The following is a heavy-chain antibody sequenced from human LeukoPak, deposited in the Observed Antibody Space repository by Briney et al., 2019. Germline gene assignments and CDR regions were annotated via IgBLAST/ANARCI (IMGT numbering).Heavy chain of an antibody. CDR3: AKLLLETGGIGEEFDY. V-gene: IGHV3-30*02. CDR1: GFTFSSYA. CDR2: IRYDGNKK. Sequence: GGSLRLSCAASGFTFSSYAMYWVRQAPGKELEWVAFIRYDGNKKYYADSVKGRFTISRDNSRNTVYLQMNSLTSEDTAVYYCAKLLLETGGIGEEFDYWGQGTLVTVSS. J-gene: IGHJ4*02. D-gene: IGHD1-26*01.